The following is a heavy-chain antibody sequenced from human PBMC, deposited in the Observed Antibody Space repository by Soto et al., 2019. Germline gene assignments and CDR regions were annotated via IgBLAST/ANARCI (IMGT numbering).Heavy chain of an antibody. J-gene: IGHJ4*02. CDR3: ARGGHVVVVTAALDY. D-gene: IGHD2-21*02. CDR2: VNPSGGHS. V-gene: IGHV1-46*01. Sequence: QVQLMQSGAEVKKPGASVKVSCKASGDNFTEYYIHWVRQAPGQGLECMGTVNPSGGHSTYAQHFLGRVTMTRDTATSTLYKELTSLTSEDTAVYYCARGGHVVVVTAALDYWGQGTLVTVSS. CDR1: GDNFTEYY.